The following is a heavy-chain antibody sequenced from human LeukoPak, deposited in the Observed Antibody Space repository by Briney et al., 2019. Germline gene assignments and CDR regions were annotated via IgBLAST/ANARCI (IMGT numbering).Heavy chain of an antibody. CDR3: ARWCDSSGYFADAFDI. CDR1: GGSISSYY. V-gene: IGHV4-59*01. D-gene: IGHD3-22*01. Sequence: SETLSLTCTVSGGSISSYYWSWNRQPPGKGLEWIGYIYYSGSTNYNPSLKSRVTISLDTSKNQFSLKLSSVTAADTAVYYCARWCDSSGYFADAFDIWGQGTMVTVSS. CDR2: IYYSGST. J-gene: IGHJ3*02.